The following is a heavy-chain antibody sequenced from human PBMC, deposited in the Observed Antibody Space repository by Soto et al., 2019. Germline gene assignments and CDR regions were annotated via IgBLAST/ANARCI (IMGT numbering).Heavy chain of an antibody. D-gene: IGHD3-22*01. V-gene: IGHV3-7*03. J-gene: IGHJ4*02. CDR3: ASRPSDENYYGVFDF. CDR2: INQDGSKS. Sequence: GGSLRLSCEASGLTFSAHWMAWVRQVPGKGLEWVANINQDGSKSDYVDSVKGRFTISRDNAKTSLFLQMDSLRAEDTAIYYCASRPSDENYYGVFDFWGRGTLVTVSS. CDR1: GLTFSAHW.